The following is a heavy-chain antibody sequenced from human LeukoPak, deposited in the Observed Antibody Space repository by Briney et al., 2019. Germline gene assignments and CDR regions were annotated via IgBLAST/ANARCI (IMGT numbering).Heavy chain of an antibody. CDR1: GFQFSSFW. J-gene: IGHJ4*02. CDR2: INLDGRGT. V-gene: IGHV3-74*01. CDR3: ARDLGQLVPFDY. D-gene: IGHD6-6*01. Sequence: GGSLRLSCSASGFQFSSFWMHWVRQAPGKGLVWVSRINLDGRGTTYADSVKGRFTISRDNAKNSLYLQMNSLRAEDTAVYYCARDLGQLVPFDYWGQGTLVTVSS.